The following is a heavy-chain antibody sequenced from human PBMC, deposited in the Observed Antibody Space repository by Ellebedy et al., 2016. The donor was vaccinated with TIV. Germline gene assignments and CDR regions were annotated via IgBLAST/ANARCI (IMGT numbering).Heavy chain of an antibody. Sequence: GGSLRLXCTSSGFTFGTFAMTWARQAPGKGMEWVSSISGSGHRTYYADSVKGRFTISRDNAKNSLYLHMNSLRADDTAVYYCARPDYRYDSWGQGTQVTVSS. CDR1: GFTFGTFA. CDR2: ISGSGHRT. D-gene: IGHD4-11*01. V-gene: IGHV3-23*01. CDR3: ARPDYRYDS. J-gene: IGHJ4*02.